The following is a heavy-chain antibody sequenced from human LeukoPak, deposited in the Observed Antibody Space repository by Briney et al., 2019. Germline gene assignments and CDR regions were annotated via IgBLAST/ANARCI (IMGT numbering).Heavy chain of an antibody. D-gene: IGHD2-21*02. V-gene: IGHV3-23*01. Sequence: PGGSLRLSCADSGFTFSSYAMGWVRQARGKGLESASTITSGGSTYYADSVKGRFTISRDNSKNMLYLQMNSLRAEEAAVYYCAKSRAIVVATAIDYWGQGTLVTVSS. CDR2: ITSGGST. CDR3: AKSRAIVVATAIDY. J-gene: IGHJ4*02. CDR1: GFTFSSYA.